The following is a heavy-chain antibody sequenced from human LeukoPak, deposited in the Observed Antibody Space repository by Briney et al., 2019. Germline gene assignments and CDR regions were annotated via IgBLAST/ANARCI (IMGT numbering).Heavy chain of an antibody. CDR3: AANSADYNTLGSSYKV. CDR2: ISYTGSA. CDR1: GGSIRNSNYF. D-gene: IGHD3-10*01. Sequence: SETLSLTCSVSGGSIRNSNYFWAWIRQPPGKGLEWIGVISYTGSAYYNPSLKSRVTISVDTSKNQFSLKLNSVTAADTAVFYRAANSADYNTLGSSYKVWGQGTLVTVSS. J-gene: IGHJ4*02. V-gene: IGHV4-39*01.